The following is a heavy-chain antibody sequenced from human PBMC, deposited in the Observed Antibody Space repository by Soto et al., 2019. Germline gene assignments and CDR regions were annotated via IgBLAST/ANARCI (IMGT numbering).Heavy chain of an antibody. CDR2: IYYSGST. J-gene: IGHJ4*02. CDR3: AKKSSGPAYPRLDY. V-gene: IGHV4-31*03. D-gene: IGHD3-22*01. Sequence: SETLSLTCTVSGGSISSCGYYWSWIRQHPGKGLEWIGYIYYSGSTYYNPSLKSRVTISVDTSKNQFSLKLSSVTAADTAVYYCAKKSSGPAYPRLDYWGQGTLVTVSS. CDR1: GGSISSCGYY.